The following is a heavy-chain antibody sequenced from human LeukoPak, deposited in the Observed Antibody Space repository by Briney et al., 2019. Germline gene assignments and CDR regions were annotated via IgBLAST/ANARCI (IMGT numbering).Heavy chain of an antibody. J-gene: IGHJ1*01. CDR2: IKSEIGGGTT. V-gene: IGHV3-15*01. Sequence: GSLRLSCGASGFTFSNAWMNWVRQAPGKGLEWVARIKSEIGGGTTDYAAPVKGRFTISRDDSKSTLYLQMNSLNIEDTAMYYCSTGGVNWNYVGFWGQGTLVTVSS. CDR1: GFTFSNAW. CDR3: STGGVNWNYVGF. D-gene: IGHD1-7*01.